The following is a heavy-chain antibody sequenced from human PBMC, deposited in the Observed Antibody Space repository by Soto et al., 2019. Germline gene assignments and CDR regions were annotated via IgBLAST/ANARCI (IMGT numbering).Heavy chain of an antibody. CDR1: GFIFSSYG. Sequence: EVQLLESGGDLVQPGGSLRLSCAASGFIFSSYGMSWVRQAPGKGLEWVSAMTGSGGVTYYADSVKGRFTISRDNSKNTLYLQMNSLRAGDTGVYYCAKRGGTSGYYPWDYWGQGILGTVSS. J-gene: IGHJ4*02. CDR3: AKRGGTSGYYPWDY. CDR2: MTGSGGVT. V-gene: IGHV3-23*01. D-gene: IGHD3-22*01.